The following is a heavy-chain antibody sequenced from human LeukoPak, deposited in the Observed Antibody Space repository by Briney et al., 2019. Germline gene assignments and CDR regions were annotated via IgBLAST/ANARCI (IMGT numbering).Heavy chain of an antibody. CDR3: ARLNGGNSIPFDY. V-gene: IGHV4-4*02. J-gene: IGHJ4*02. CDR2: IYHSGST. D-gene: IGHD4-23*01. CDR1: GDSISSSHW. Sequence: SGTLSLTCAVSGDSISSSHWWSWVRQPPGKGLEWIGEIYHSGSTKYSPSFQGQVTISADKSISTAYLQWSSLKASDTAMYYCARLNGGNSIPFDYWGQGTLVTVSS.